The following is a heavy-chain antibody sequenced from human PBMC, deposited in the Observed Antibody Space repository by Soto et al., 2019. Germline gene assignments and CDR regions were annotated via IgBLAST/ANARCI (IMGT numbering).Heavy chain of an antibody. D-gene: IGHD5-18*01. J-gene: IGHJ4*02. V-gene: IGHV3-9*01. CDR2: ISWNSGSI. Sequence: EVQLVESGGGLVQPGRSLRLSCAASGFTFDDYAMHWVRQAPGKGLEWVSGISWNSGSIGYADSVKGRFTISRDNAKNSLYLQMNSLSADDTALYYCAKDIGYSYGYAPRLFDYRGQGTLVTVSS. CDR3: AKDIGYSYGYAPRLFDY. CDR1: GFTFDDYA.